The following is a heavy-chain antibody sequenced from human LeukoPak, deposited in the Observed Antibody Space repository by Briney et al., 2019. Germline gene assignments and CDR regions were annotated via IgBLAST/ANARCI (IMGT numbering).Heavy chain of an antibody. CDR3: AREGGGWWGLNWFDP. Sequence: SETLSLTCTISGGSVSDYYWSWIRQSPGKGLEWIGYIYHTGSTSYSPSLKSRVTISADTSQNQFSLKLSSVTAADTAVYYCAREGGGWWGLNWFDPWGQGTLVTVSS. CDR1: GGSVSDYY. CDR2: IYHTGST. J-gene: IGHJ5*02. D-gene: IGHD2-15*01. V-gene: IGHV4-59*02.